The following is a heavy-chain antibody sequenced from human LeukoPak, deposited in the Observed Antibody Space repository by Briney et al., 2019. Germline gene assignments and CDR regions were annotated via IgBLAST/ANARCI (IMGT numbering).Heavy chain of an antibody. CDR1: GVSISSSEW. V-gene: IGHV4-4*02. Sequence: SETLSLTCAVSGVSISSSEWWSWVRQPPGQGLEWIGEISLAGQTNYNPSLNGRVTMSLDKSSNQLSLHLTSVTAADTATYFCSRESGPFCPFGYWGQGTLVIVSS. CDR2: ISLAGQT. J-gene: IGHJ4*02. CDR3: SRESGPFCPFGY. D-gene: IGHD1-26*01.